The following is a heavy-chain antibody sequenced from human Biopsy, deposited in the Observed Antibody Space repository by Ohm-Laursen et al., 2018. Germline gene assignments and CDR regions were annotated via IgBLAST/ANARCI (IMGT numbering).Heavy chain of an antibody. CDR2: INHSGRT. CDR1: GFSISSGYY. Sequence: GTLSLTCAVSGFSISSGYYWGWIRQPPGKGLEWIGEINHSGRTNYNPSLKSRVAISVDTSKNQFSLRLNSATAADTAVYYCARATNSTGWPYYYFYGMDVWGQGTTVTVSS. J-gene: IGHJ6*02. D-gene: IGHD2/OR15-2a*01. CDR3: ARATNSTGWPYYYFYGMDV. V-gene: IGHV4-38-2*01.